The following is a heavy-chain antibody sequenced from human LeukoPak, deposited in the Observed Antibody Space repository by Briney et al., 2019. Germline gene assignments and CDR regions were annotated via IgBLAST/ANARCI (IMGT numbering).Heavy chain of an antibody. CDR3: ARQPKGFCSSTSCYGPFDY. J-gene: IGHJ4*02. V-gene: IGHV3-11*01. CDR1: GFTFSDYY. CDR2: ISSSGSTI. D-gene: IGHD2-2*01. Sequence: PGGSLRLSCAASGFTFSDYYMSWTRQAPGKGLEWVSYISSSGSTIYYADSVKGRFTISRDNAKNSLYLQMNSLRAEDTAVYYCARQPKGFCSSTSCYGPFDYWGQGTLVTVSS.